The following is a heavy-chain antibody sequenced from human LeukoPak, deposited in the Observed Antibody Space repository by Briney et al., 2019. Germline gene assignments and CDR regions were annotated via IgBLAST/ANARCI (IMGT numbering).Heavy chain of an antibody. D-gene: IGHD1-26*01. V-gene: IGHV3-48*04. J-gene: IGHJ4*02. CDR2: I. CDR3: ARGLGRSPSRVPYGY. Sequence: IYYADSVKGRFTISRDNAKNSLYLQMNGLGAEDTAVYYCARGLGRSPSRVPYGYWGQGTLVTVSS.